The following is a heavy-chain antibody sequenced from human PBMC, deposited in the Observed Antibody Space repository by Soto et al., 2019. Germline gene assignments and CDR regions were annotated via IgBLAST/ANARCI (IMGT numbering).Heavy chain of an antibody. V-gene: IGHV4-59*01. CDR2: IYYSGST. J-gene: IGHJ5*02. Sequence: ETLSLTCTVSGGSISSYYWSWIRQPPGKGLEWIGYIYYSGSTNYNPSLKSRVTISVDTSKNQFSLKLSSVTAADTAVYYCARDKAPGTSNWFDPWGQGTLVTVSS. CDR1: GGSISSYY. CDR3: ARDKAPGTSNWFDP.